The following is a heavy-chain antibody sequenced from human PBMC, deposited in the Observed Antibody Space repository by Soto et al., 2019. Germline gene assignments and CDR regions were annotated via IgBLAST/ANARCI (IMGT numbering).Heavy chain of an antibody. CDR2: ISSSASHI. J-gene: IGHJ5*02. CDR1: GFSFSSYS. V-gene: IGHV3-21*01. CDR3: ARGYTGYCSGGTCYWFDP. D-gene: IGHD2-15*01. Sequence: EVQLVESGGGLVKPGGSLRLSCAASGFSFSSYSMNWVRQAPGKGLEWVSSISSSASHINYADSVKGRFTISRDNAKKSLYHQMNSLRAEDTAVYYCARGYTGYCSGGTCYWFDPWGQGTLVTVSS.